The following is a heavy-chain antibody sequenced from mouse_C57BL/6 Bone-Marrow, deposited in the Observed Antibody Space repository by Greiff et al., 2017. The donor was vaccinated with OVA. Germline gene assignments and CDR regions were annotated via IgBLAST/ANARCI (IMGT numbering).Heavy chain of an antibody. D-gene: IGHD2-3*01. J-gene: IGHJ3*01. CDR2: FNPNNGGT. CDR1: GYTFTDYN. Sequence: EVMLVESGPELVKPGASVKMSCKASGYTFTDYNMHWVKQSHGKSLEWIGYFNPNNGGTSYNQKFKGKATLTVNKSSSTAYMELRSPTSEDSAVYYGARSGDGYCGGAWFAYWGQGTLVTVSA. CDR3: ARSGDGYCGGAWFAY. V-gene: IGHV1-22*01.